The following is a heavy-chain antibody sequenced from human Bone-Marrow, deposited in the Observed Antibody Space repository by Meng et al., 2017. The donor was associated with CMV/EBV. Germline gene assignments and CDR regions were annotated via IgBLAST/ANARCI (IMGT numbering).Heavy chain of an antibody. CDR3: AKDRGRGSTSSGYAFDI. V-gene: IGHV3-9*03. CDR2: ISWNSGSI. CDR1: GFTFADYA. Sequence: GGSLRLSCAASGFTFADYAMHWVRQAPGKGLEWVSGISWNSGSIGYADSVKGRFTISRDNAKNSLYLQMNSLRAEDMALYYCAKDRGRGSTSSGYAFDIWGQGTMVTVSS. D-gene: IGHD2-2*01. J-gene: IGHJ3*02.